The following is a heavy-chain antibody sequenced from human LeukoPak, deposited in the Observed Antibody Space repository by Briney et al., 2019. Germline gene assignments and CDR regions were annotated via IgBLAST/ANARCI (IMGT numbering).Heavy chain of an antibody. CDR3: ARDSDSGFQ. D-gene: IGHD3-16*01. CDR2: LDHRGSP. Sequence: GLDWIAELDHRGSPQYKPSLRSRGIISIDTSGNHFSLKLTSVTAADTAVYFCARDSDSGFQWGQGMLVTVSS. J-gene: IGHJ4*02. V-gene: IGHV4-34*01.